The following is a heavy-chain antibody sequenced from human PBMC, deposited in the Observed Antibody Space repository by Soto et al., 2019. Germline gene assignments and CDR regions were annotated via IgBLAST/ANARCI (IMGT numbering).Heavy chain of an antibody. J-gene: IGHJ6*02. CDR3: ARALVTDYNSRDYHYYFAMDV. CDR2: IYHSGST. D-gene: IGHD3-22*01. Sequence: SETLSLTCAVSGYSISSGYYWGWIRQPPGKGLEWIGSIYHSGSTYYNPSLKSRVTISVGTSKNQFSLKLSSVTAADTAVYYCARALVTDYNSRDYHYYFAMDVWGQGTSVTVSS. CDR1: GYSISSGYY. V-gene: IGHV4-38-2*01.